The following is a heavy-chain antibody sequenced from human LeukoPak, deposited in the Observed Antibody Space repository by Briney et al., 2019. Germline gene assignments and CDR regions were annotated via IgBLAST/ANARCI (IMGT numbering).Heavy chain of an antibody. CDR1: GDSISNYY. CDR3: ARSLTTGIDWFDP. D-gene: IGHD4/OR15-4a*01. Sequence: PSETLSLTYTVSGDSISNYYWSWIRQPPGKGLEWIGCVYYSGSSNYYPSLKSRVTISLDTSKNQFSLRLNSVTAADTAVYYCARSLTTGIDWFDPWGQGTLVTVSS. V-gene: IGHV4-59*08. J-gene: IGHJ5*02. CDR2: VYYSGSS.